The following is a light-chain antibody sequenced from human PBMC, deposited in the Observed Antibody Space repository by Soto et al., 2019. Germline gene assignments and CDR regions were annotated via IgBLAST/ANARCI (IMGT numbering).Light chain of an antibody. J-gene: IGKJ4*01. CDR1: QRVSSY. Sequence: IVLTQSPATLSLSPGERATLSCRASQRVSSYLAWYQQRPGQAPRLLIYDGSSRATGIPARFSGSGFGTDFTLTIASLEPEDFAVYYCQQRSNWPLTFGGGTKVDIK. V-gene: IGKV3-11*01. CDR3: QQRSNWPLT. CDR2: DGS.